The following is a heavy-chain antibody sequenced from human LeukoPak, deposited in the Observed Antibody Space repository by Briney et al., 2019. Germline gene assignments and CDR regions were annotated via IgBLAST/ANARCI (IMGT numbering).Heavy chain of an antibody. J-gene: IGHJ4*02. CDR1: GDTFSSYT. CDR2: IIPIFGTT. Sequence: ASVKVSCKASGDTFSSYTISWVRQAPGQGLEWMGAIIPIFGTTNYAQKFQGRVTITADKSTSTAYMELSSLRSEDTAVYYCASAHNYYDSSGPIDYWGQGTLVTVSS. D-gene: IGHD3-22*01. V-gene: IGHV1-69*06. CDR3: ASAHNYYDSSGPIDY.